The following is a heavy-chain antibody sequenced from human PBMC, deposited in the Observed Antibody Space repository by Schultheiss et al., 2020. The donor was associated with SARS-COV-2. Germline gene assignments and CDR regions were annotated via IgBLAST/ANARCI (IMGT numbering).Heavy chain of an antibody. V-gene: IGHV4-38-2*01. D-gene: IGHD1-1*01. CDR1: GYSINSGDY. Sequence: SETLSLTCGVSGYSINSGDYWDCIRQPPGKGLEWIGEINHSGSTYYNPSLKSRVTISVDTSKNQFSLKLSSVTAADTAVYYCARVRRTMGGSDYWGQGTLVTVSS. CDR2: INHSGST. J-gene: IGHJ4*02. CDR3: ARVRRTMGGSDY.